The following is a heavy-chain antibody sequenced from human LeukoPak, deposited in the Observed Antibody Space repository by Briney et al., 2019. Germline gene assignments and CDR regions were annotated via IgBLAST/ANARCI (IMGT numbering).Heavy chain of an antibody. CDR3: AKGQGGGYAYYFDY. D-gene: IGHD5-12*01. CDR1: GFTFTNYA. Sequence: PGGSLRLSCAASGFTFTNYAMSWVRQAPGKGLEWVSTVSGSGGTADYADSVKGRFTISRDNSKNTLYLQMNSLRAEDTAVYYCAKGQGGGYAYYFDYWGQGTLVTVSS. CDR2: VSGSGGTA. J-gene: IGHJ4*02. V-gene: IGHV3-23*01.